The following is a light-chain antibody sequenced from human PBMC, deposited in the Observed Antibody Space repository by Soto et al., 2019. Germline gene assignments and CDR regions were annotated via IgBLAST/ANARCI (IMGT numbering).Light chain of an antibody. CDR2: EAS. V-gene: IGKV3-20*01. Sequence: EIVLTQSPATLALSPGESATLSCRASRSVSRNYLAWYQQKPGQAPRLLIYEASSRSTGIPDRFSGSASGTDFTLTISRLEPEDFAVYYCQQYVTSPLTVGGGTKVDIK. CDR3: QQYVTSPLT. J-gene: IGKJ4*01. CDR1: RSVSRNY.